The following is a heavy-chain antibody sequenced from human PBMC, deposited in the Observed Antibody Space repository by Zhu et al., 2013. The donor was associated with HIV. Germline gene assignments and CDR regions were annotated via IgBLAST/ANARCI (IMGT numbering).Heavy chain of an antibody. D-gene: IGHD3-22*01. CDR3: ASGTMIVVVSLDY. CDR2: INPNTGGT. V-gene: IGHV1-2*02. Sequence: QVQVMQSGAELKKPGSSVKVSCKASGYTFTGYYMHWVRQAPGQGLEWMGWINPNTGGTNYAQKFQGRVTMTRDTSISTAYMELSRLRSDDTAVYYCASGTMIVVVSLDYWGQGTLVTVSS. CDR1: GYTFTGYY. J-gene: IGHJ4*02.